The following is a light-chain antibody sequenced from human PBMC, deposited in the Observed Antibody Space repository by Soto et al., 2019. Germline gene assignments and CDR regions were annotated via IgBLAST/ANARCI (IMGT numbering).Light chain of an antibody. J-gene: IGKJ1*01. CDR3: QQYGSSPWT. V-gene: IGKV3-20*01. CDR1: QSVTSSY. Sequence: VVTLSPGTLSLKQGESATLSCRASQSVTSSYIAWYQQKPGQAPRLLIYRASTRATGIPDRFSGSGSGTDFTLIISRLEPEDFAVYHCQQYGSSPWTFGQGTKVDI. CDR2: RAS.